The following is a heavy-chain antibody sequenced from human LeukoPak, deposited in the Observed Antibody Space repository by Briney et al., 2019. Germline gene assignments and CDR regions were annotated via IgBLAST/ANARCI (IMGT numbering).Heavy chain of an antibody. J-gene: IGHJ4*02. V-gene: IGHV1-18*01. CDR3: ARGGLAYYDFWSGYF. CDR2: ISAYNGNT. CDR1: GYTFTSYG. D-gene: IGHD3-3*01. Sequence: ASVKVSCKASGYTFTSYGISWVRQAPGQGLEWMGWISAYNGNTNYAQKFQGRVTITADESTSTAYMELSSLRSEDTAVYYCARGGLAYYDFWSGYFWGQGTLVTVSS.